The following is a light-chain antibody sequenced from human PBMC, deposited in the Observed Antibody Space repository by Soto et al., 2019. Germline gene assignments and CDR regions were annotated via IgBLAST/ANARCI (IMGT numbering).Light chain of an antibody. CDR1: QSVSSSY. Sequence: EIVLTQSPGTLSLSPGERATLSCRDSQSVSSSYLAWYQQKPGQAPRLLIYGASSRATGIPDRFSGSGSGTDFTLTISRLEPEGFAVYYCQQYGSSPLTFGQGTRLEIK. V-gene: IGKV3-20*01. CDR3: QQYGSSPLT. CDR2: GAS. J-gene: IGKJ5*01.